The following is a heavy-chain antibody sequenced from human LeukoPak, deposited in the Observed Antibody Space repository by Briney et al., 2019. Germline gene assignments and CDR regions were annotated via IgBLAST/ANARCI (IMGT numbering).Heavy chain of an antibody. CDR3: ARDRIYDFWSGYYIGYYYYGMDV. J-gene: IGHJ6*02. CDR2: ISYDGSNK. D-gene: IGHD3-3*01. Sequence: GRSLRLSCAASGLTFSSYAMHWVRQAPGKGLEWVAVISYDGSNKYYADSVKGRFTISRDNSKNTLYLQMNSLRAEDTAVYYCARDRIYDFWSGYYIGYYYYGMDVWGQGTTVTVSS. CDR1: GLTFSSYA. V-gene: IGHV3-30-3*01.